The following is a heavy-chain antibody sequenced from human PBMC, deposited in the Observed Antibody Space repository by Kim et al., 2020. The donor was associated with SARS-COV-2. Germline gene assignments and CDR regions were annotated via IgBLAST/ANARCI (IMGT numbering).Heavy chain of an antibody. CDR3: ARCIAFAGTGYNWVAH. D-gene: IGHD6-19*01. CDR2: IHSSGST. V-gene: IGHV4-59*13. CDR1: GRSLSSYY. Sequence: SETLSLTCTVYGRSLSSYYWSWIRQPPGKGLEWIGYIHSSGSTHYNRSLKRRVTISVDTSKTQLSLKLSSVTAADPALHYLARCIAFAGTGYNWVAHWG. J-gene: IGHJ5*02.